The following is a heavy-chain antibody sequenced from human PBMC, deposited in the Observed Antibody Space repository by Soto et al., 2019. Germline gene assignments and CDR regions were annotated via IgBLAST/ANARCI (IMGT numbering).Heavy chain of an antibody. Sequence: EVQLVESGGGLVQPGGSLRLSCAASGFTFSSYWMHWVRQAPGKGLVWVSRINSDGSSTSYADSVKGRFTISRDNAKNTLYLQMNSLRAEDTAVYYCATASITIFGVVKYYYYYGMDVWGQGTTVTVSS. CDR2: INSDGSST. J-gene: IGHJ6*02. CDR3: ATASITIFGVVKYYYYYGMDV. D-gene: IGHD3-3*01. V-gene: IGHV3-74*01. CDR1: GFTFSSYW.